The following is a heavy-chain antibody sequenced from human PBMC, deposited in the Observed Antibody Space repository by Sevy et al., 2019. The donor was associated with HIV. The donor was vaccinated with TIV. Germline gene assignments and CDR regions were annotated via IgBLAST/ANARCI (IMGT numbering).Heavy chain of an antibody. V-gene: IGHV3-30-3*01. CDR2: ISYDGSNK. D-gene: IGHD3-3*01. CDR3: ARAASRRITIFGVVIDTHFDY. Sequence: GGSLRLSCAASGFTFSSYAMHCVRQAPGKGLEWVAVISYDGSNKYYADSVKGRFTISRDNSKNTLYLQMNSLRAEDTAVYYCARAASRRITIFGVVIDTHFDYWGQGTLVTVSS. J-gene: IGHJ4*02. CDR1: GFTFSSYA.